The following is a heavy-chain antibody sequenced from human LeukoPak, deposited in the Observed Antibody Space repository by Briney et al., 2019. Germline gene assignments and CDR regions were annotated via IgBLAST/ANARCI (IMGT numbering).Heavy chain of an antibody. J-gene: IGHJ6*02. Sequence: GASVKVSCKVSGYTLTELSMHWVRQAPGKGLEWMGGFDPEDGETIYAQKFQGRVTMTEDTSTDTAYMELSSLRSEDTAVYYCTTGGYYYGSGTYYGMDVWGQGTTVTVSS. V-gene: IGHV1-24*01. CDR1: GYTLTELS. CDR2: FDPEDGET. CDR3: TTGGYYYGSGTYYGMDV. D-gene: IGHD3-10*01.